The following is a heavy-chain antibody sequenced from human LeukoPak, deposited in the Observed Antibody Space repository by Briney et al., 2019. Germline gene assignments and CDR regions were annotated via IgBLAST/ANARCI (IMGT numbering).Heavy chain of an antibody. V-gene: IGHV3-21*01. CDR2: ISTSSTFI. CDR3: ARADCSSSTCYLRSSWFDP. Sequence: PGWSLRLSCAASGFSLSSYDMNWVRQAPGKGLEWVSSISTSSTFIYYTYSVKGRFTISRDNAKNSLYLQINSLSAEDTAVYYCARADCSSSTCYLRSSWFDPWGQGTLVTVSS. J-gene: IGHJ5*02. D-gene: IGHD2/OR15-2a*01. CDR1: GFSLSSYD.